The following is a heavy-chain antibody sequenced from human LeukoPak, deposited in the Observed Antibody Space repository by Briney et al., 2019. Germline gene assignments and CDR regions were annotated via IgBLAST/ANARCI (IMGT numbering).Heavy chain of an antibody. CDR3: ARTPGATENEDDY. V-gene: IGHV1-69*13. Sequence: GASVKVSCKDSGGTFSSYAISWVRQAPGQGLEWMGGIIPIFGTANYAQKFQGRVTITADESTSTAYMELSSLRSEDTAVYYCARTPGATENEDDYWGQGTLVTVSS. D-gene: IGHD1-26*01. CDR2: IIPIFGTA. CDR1: GGTFSSYA. J-gene: IGHJ4*02.